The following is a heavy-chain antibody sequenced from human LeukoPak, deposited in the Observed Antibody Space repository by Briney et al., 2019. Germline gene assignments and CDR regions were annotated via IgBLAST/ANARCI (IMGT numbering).Heavy chain of an antibody. V-gene: IGHV3-23*01. J-gene: IGHJ4*02. Sequence: GGSLRLSCAASGFTFSSYTMSWVRQAPGKGLEWVSTITTSDGNTYYADSVKGRFTISRDNSKNTLYLQMNSLRAEDTAVYYCARDYAHWGPPIYYFDYWGQGTLVTVSS. D-gene: IGHD7-27*01. CDR2: ITTSDGNT. CDR1: GFTFSSYT. CDR3: ARDYAHWGPPIYYFDY.